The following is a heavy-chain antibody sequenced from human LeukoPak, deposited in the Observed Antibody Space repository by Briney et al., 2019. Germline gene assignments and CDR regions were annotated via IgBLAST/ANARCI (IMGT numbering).Heavy chain of an antibody. V-gene: IGHV3-23*01. CDR1: GFTFSSYA. D-gene: IGHD3-10*01. Sequence: PGGSLRLSCAASGFTFSSYAMSWVRQAPGKGLEWVSAISGSGGSTYYADSVKGRFTISRDNSKNTLYLQMNSLRAEDTAVYYCAKVYYYGSGSYRPRYFDYWGQGTLVTVSS. CDR3: AKVYYYGSGSYRPRYFDY. J-gene: IGHJ4*02. CDR2: ISGSGGST.